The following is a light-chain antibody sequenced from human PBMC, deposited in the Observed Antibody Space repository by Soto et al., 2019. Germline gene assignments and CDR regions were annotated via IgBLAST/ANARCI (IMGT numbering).Light chain of an antibody. J-gene: IGLJ2*01. V-gene: IGLV2-14*01. CDR2: EVS. CDR3: SSYTSSTTLV. CDR1: SSDVGGYKY. Sequence: QSALTQPASVSGSPGQSITISCTGTSSDVGGYKYVSWYQQHPGKAPKLMIYEVSNRPSGVSNRFSGSKSANTASLTISGRQAEDEADYYCSSYTSSTTLVFGGGTKLTVL.